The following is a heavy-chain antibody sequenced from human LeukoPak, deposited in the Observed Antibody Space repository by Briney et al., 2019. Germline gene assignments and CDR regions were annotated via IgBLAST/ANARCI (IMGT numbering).Heavy chain of an antibody. CDR3: ARDRTDYGIDY. D-gene: IGHD4-17*01. Sequence: SETLSLTCTVSGGSISSYYWSLIRQSPGKGLEWIGYIYYSGSTNYNPSLKSRVTISVDTSKNQFSLKLSSVTAADTAVYYCARDRTDYGIDYWGQGTLVTVSS. J-gene: IGHJ4*02. CDR2: IYYSGST. CDR1: GGSISSYY. V-gene: IGHV4-59*01.